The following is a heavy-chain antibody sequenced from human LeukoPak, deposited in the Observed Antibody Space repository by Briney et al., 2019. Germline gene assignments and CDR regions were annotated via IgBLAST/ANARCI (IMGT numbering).Heavy chain of an antibody. D-gene: IGHD3-10*01. J-gene: IGHJ4*02. Sequence: GGSLRLSCAASGFTFSSYSMNWVRQAPGKGLEWVSYISSSSSTIYYADSVKGRFTISRDNAKNSLYLQMNSLRAEDTAVYYCARAMVRGVPEYWGQGTLVTVSS. CDR2: ISSSSSTI. V-gene: IGHV3-48*01. CDR1: GFTFSSYS. CDR3: ARAMVRGVPEY.